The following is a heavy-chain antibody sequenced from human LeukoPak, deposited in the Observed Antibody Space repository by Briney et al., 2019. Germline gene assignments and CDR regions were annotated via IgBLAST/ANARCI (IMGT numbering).Heavy chain of an antibody. Sequence: SVKVSCKASGGTFSSYAISWVRQAPGQGLEWMGGIIPIFGTANYAQKFQGRVTITTDESTSTAYMELSSLRSEDTAVYYCATKVGADPGDAFDIWGQGAMVTVSS. CDR1: GGTFSSYA. CDR2: IIPIFGTA. D-gene: IGHD1-26*01. J-gene: IGHJ3*02. CDR3: ATKVGADPGDAFDI. V-gene: IGHV1-69*05.